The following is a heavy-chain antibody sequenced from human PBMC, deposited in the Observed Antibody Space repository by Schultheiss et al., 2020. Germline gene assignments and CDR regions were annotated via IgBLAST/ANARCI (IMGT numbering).Heavy chain of an antibody. CDR1: GGSISSGDYY. J-gene: IGHJ4*02. CDR2: IHYSGNT. D-gene: IGHD3-16*01. Sequence: SQTLSLTCTVSGGSISSGDYYWSWIRQHPGKGLEWIGYIHYSGNTYSNPSLKSRVTISVDTSKNQFSLKLSSVTAADTAVYYCARGREDDYVWGSYYYFDYWGQGTLVTVSS. V-gene: IGHV4-31*03. CDR3: ARGREDDYVWGSYYYFDY.